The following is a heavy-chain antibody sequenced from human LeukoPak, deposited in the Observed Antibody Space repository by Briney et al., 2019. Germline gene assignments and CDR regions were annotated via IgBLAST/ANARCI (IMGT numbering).Heavy chain of an antibody. CDR2: VWFGGSKK. D-gene: IGHD3-22*01. J-gene: IGHJ4*02. V-gene: IGHV3-33*01. Sequence: GGSLRLSCAASGFTFSSYGMHWVRQAPGKGLEWVAVVWFGGSKKYSADSVKGRITISRDDSKNTLYLQMNSLRAEDTAVYYCARGVDYYDSSGTIDYWGQGTLVTVSS. CDR3: ARGVDYYDSSGTIDY. CDR1: GFTFSSYG.